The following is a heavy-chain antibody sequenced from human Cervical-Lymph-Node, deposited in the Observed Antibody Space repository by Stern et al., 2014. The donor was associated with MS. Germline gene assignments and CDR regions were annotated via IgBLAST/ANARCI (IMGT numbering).Heavy chain of an antibody. D-gene: IGHD3-10*01. Sequence: QVQLVQSGAEARKPGASVKISCKASGYGFTDFYLFWVRQAPGKGLEGMGWINADNGGIKYVEKFQGRVSVTRDTSVSTTYLELRRLTSDDTAVYYCARRGVLGDMDLWGQGTPVTVSS. V-gene: IGHV1-2*02. CDR3: ARRGVLGDMDL. J-gene: IGHJ5*02. CDR2: INADNGGI. CDR1: GYGFTDFY.